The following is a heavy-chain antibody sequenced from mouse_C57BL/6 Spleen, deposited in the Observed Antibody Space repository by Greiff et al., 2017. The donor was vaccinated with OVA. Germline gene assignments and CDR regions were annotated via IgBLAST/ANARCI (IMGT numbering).Heavy chain of an antibody. V-gene: IGHV1-54*01. J-gene: IGHJ2*01. Sequence: VQLQQSGAELVRPGTSVKVSCKASGYAFTNYLIEWVKQRPGQGLEWIGVINPGSGGTNYNEKFKGKATLTADKSSSTAYMQLSSLTSEDSAVYFCARGVRGNFDYWGQGTTLTVSS. CDR3: ARGVRGNFDY. CDR2: INPGSGGT. CDR1: GYAFTNYL.